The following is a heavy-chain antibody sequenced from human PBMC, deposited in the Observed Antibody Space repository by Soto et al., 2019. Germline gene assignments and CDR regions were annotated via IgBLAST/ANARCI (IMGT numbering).Heavy chain of an antibody. J-gene: IGHJ6*02. D-gene: IGHD3-3*01. CDR2: ISSRGSSI. CDR1: GFTFSDYY. V-gene: IGHV3-11*01. Sequence: LRLSCAVSGFTFSDYYMSWIRQAPGKGLEWVSYISSRGSSIYYADSVKGRFTISRDNAKNSLYLQMNGLRAEDTAVYYCARGYYDFWSGYYISPYGMDVWGQGTTVTVSS. CDR3: ARGYYDFWSGYYISPYGMDV.